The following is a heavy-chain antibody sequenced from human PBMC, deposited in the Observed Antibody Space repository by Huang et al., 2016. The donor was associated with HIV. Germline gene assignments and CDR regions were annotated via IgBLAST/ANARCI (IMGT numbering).Heavy chain of an antibody. J-gene: IGHJ3*01. Sequence: QVQLQESGQGLVKPSDTLSLTCIVSGDSFDSSYSYWSWVRQPPGKGLAWMGSIYSNGNPYYNQYLKSRITISVDTSKNHFSLNLKTVTAADTAVYYCSRGPSTPATELWGQGTMVTVSS. CDR1: GDSFDSSYSY. CDR2: IYSNGNP. D-gene: IGHD1-1*01. CDR3: SRGPSTPATEL. V-gene: IGHV4-39*02.